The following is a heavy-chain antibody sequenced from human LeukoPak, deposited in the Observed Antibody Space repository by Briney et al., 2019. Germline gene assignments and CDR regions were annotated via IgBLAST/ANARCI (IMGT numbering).Heavy chain of an antibody. V-gene: IGHV4-34*01. CDR3: ARHSDYYDFWSGYYRRGDFDY. CDR2: INHSGST. D-gene: IGHD3-3*01. J-gene: IGHJ4*02. Sequence: SETLSLTCAVYGGSFSGYCWSWIRQPPGKGLEWIGEINHSGSTNYNPSLKSRVTISVDTSKNQFSLKLSSVTAADTAVYYCARHSDYYDFWSGYYRRGDFDYWGQGTLVTVSS. CDR1: GGSFSGYC.